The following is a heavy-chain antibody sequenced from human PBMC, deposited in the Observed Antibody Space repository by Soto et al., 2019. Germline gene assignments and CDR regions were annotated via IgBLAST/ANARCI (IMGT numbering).Heavy chain of an antibody. CDR2: ISAYNGNT. D-gene: IGHD3-22*01. CDR3: ARNLPSAYYYDSSGPPEGAFDY. J-gene: IGHJ4*02. V-gene: IGHV1-18*01. CDR1: GYTFTSYG. Sequence: ASVKVSCKASGYTFTSYGISWVRQAPGQGLEWMGWISAYNGNTNYAQKLQGRVTMTTDTSTSTAYMELRSLRSDDTAVYYCARNLPSAYYYDSSGPPEGAFDYWGQGTLVTVSS.